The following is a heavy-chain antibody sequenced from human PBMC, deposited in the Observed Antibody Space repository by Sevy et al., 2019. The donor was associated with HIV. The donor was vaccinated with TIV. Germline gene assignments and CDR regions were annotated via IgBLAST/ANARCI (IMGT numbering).Heavy chain of an antibody. Sequence: ASVKVSCKASGYTFTGYYMHWVRQAPGQGLEWMGWINPNSGGTNYAQKFQGRVTMTRDTSISTAYMELSRLRSDDTAVYYCARDMGWSGSYYGYFVYWGQGTLVTVSS. J-gene: IGHJ4*02. D-gene: IGHD1-26*01. CDR2: INPNSGGT. CDR3: ARDMGWSGSYYGYFVY. V-gene: IGHV1-2*02. CDR1: GYTFTGYY.